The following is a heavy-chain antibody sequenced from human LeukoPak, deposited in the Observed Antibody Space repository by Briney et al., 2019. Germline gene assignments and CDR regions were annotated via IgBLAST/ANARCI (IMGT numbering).Heavy chain of an antibody. CDR2: IWYDGNNK. CDR1: GFTFSSYG. V-gene: IGHV3-33*01. CDR3: ASNAGVAAAFNWFDP. D-gene: IGHD6-13*01. Sequence: PGGSLRLSCAASGFTFSSYGMHWVRQAPGKGLEWVAVIWYDGNNKYYADSVKGRFTISRDNSKNTLYLQMNSLRAEDTAVYYCASNAGVAAAFNWFDPWGQGTLVTVSS. J-gene: IGHJ5*02.